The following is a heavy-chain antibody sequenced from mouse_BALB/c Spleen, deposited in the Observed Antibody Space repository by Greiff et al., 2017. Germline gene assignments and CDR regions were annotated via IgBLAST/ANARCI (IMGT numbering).Heavy chain of an antibody. D-gene: IGHD2-1*01. CDR3: ARRGWYGYFDV. CDR1: GYTFTSYT. Sequence: QVQLKQSAAELARPGASVKMSCKASGYTFTSYTMHWVKQRPGQGLEWIGYINPSSGYTEYNQKFKDKTTLTADKSSSTAYMQLSSLTSEDSAVYYCARRGWYGYFDVWGAGTTVTVAS. V-gene: IGHV1-4*02. J-gene: IGHJ1*01. CDR2: INPSSGYT.